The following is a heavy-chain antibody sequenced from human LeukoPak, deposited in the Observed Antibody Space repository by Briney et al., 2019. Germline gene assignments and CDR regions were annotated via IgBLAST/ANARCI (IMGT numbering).Heavy chain of an antibody. CDR3: ARGRAAGYSYGLYFDY. D-gene: IGHD5-18*01. CDR1: GFTFSSYG. J-gene: IGHJ4*02. V-gene: IGHV3-30*02. CDR2: IRYVGSNK. Sequence: GGSLRLSCAASGFTFSSYGMHWVRQAPGKGLEWVAFIRYVGSNKYYADSVKGRFTISRDNSKNTLYLQMNSLRAEDTAVYYCARGRAAGYSYGLYFDYWGQGTLVTVSP.